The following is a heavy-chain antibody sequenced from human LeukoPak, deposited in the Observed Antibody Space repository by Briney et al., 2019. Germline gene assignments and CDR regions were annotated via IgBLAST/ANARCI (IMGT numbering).Heavy chain of an antibody. D-gene: IGHD3-9*01. J-gene: IGHJ5*02. CDR1: GYTFTSYG. Sequence: GASVKVSCKASGYTFTSYGISWERQAPGQGLEWMGWISAYNGNTNYAQKLQGRVTMTTDTSTSTAYMELRSLRSDDTAVYYCARDLDDILTGSFNWFDPWGQGTLVTVSS. CDR2: ISAYNGNT. V-gene: IGHV1-18*01. CDR3: ARDLDDILTGSFNWFDP.